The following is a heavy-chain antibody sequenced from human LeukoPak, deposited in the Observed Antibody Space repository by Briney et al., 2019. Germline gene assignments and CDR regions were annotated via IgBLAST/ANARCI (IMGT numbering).Heavy chain of an antibody. CDR1: GFTFGDYA. CDR2: IRSKAYGGTT. D-gene: IGHD4-17*01. V-gene: IGHV3-49*04. J-gene: IGHJ6*02. CDR3: TTPVYGDYEFYYYGMDV. Sequence: GGSLRLSCTASGFTFGDYAMSWVRQAPGKGLEWVGFIRSKAYGGTTEYAASVKGRFTISRDDSKSIAYLQMNSLKTEDTAVYYCTTPVYGDYEFYYYGMDVWGQGTTVTVYS.